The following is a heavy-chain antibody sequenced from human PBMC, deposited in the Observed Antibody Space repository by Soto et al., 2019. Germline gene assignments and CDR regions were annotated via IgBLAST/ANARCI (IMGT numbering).Heavy chain of an antibody. V-gene: IGHV1-69*01. CDR3: ARAIVGPTTTGWLDP. CDR2: IIPIFGTA. Sequence: QVQLVQSGAEVKKPGSSVKVSCKASGGTFSRYALSWVRQAPGQGLEWMGGIIPIFGTANYAQKFQGRVTITADESTSTAYMELSTLRFEDTAVYYCARAIVGPTTTGWLDPWGQGTLVTVSS. CDR1: GGTFSRYA. J-gene: IGHJ5*02. D-gene: IGHD1-26*01.